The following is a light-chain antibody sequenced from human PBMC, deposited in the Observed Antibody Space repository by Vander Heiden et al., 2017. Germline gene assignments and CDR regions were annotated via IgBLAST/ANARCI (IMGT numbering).Light chain of an antibody. CDR1: QSVSSN. V-gene: IGKV3-11*01. CDR2: DAS. CDR3: QQRSNWPLT. J-gene: IGKJ4*02. Sequence: EFVLTQSPATLSLSPGERATLSCRASQSVSSNLAWYQQKPGQAPRLLIYDASNRATGIPARFSGSGSGTDFTLTISSLEPEDFAVYYCQQRSNWPLTFGGGTKVEIK.